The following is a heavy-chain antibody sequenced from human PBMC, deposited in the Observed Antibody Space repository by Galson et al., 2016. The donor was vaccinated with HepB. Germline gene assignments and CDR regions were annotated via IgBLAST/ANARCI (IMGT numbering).Heavy chain of an antibody. Sequence: EPLSLTCSVSGGSISTYSWSWIRQPPGKGREWLGYISHTGSTNSNPSPKSRVTISVDTSKNQFPLKLSYLTAADTAMYYCSRMIVVGDAFEIWGQGTMVSVSS. J-gene: IGHJ3*02. CDR3: SRMIVVGDAFEI. CDR1: GGSISTYS. D-gene: IGHD3-22*01. V-gene: IGHV4-59*01. CDR2: ISHTGST.